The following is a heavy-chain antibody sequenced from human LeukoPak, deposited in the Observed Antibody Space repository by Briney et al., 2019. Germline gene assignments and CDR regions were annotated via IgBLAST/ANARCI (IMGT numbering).Heavy chain of an antibody. Sequence: GGSLRLSCAASGFTFSSYAMSWVRQAPGKGLEWVSAISGSGGSTYYADSVKGRFTISRDNSKNTLYLQMNSLRAEDTAVYYCAKVGTRDIVVVVAASYWGQGTLVTVSS. V-gene: IGHV3-23*01. CDR3: AKVGTRDIVVVVAASY. CDR2: ISGSGGST. CDR1: GFTFSSYA. J-gene: IGHJ4*02. D-gene: IGHD2-15*01.